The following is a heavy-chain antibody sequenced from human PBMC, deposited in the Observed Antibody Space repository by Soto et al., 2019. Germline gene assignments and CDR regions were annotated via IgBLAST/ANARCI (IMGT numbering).Heavy chain of an antibody. CDR1: GYTFTNYW. J-gene: IGHJ4*02. D-gene: IGHD3-10*01. CDR3: ARRAPEGELLRLFDK. CDR2: FYPGDSDV. Sequence: EVQVVQSGPVVKKPGESLKISCRASGYTFTNYWIGWVRQMPGKGLEWMGIFYPGDSDVRYSPSFKGRVTISVDMSITTAHLQLSGLKASDTAIYYCARRAPEGELLRLFDKWGQGTLVTVSS. V-gene: IGHV5-51*01.